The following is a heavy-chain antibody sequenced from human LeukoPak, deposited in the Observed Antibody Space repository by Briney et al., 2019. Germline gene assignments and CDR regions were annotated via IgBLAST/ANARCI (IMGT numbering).Heavy chain of an antibody. CDR3: ARDYEAGAIDY. Sequence: GGSLRLSCAASGFAFSDYYMSWIHQPPGKGLEWVSFISSSGSTVYYADSVKGRFTISRDNARNSLYLQMNSLRAEDTAIYYCARDYEAGAIDYWGQGTLVTVSS. CDR2: ISSSGSTV. D-gene: IGHD1-26*01. V-gene: IGHV3-11*01. J-gene: IGHJ4*02. CDR1: GFAFSDYY.